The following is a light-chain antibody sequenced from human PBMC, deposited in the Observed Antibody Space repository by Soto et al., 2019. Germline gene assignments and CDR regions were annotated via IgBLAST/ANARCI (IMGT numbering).Light chain of an antibody. CDR1: QSISSY. V-gene: IGKV1-39*01. CDR3: QYTYSTPFT. J-gene: IGKJ3*01. Sequence: DIQMTQSPSPLSASVGDRVTITCRSSQSISSYVNWYQQKPGIAPRLLIFAASNLQTGVPSRFSGSGSGTDFTLTISSTQPEDFGSYFCQYTYSTPFTFGPGTKVDIK. CDR2: AAS.